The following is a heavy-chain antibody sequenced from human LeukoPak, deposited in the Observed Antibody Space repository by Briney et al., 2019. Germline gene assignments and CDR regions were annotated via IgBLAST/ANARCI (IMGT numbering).Heavy chain of an antibody. J-gene: IGHJ5*02. CDR1: GYTFTGYY. CDR3: ARRYSSWGNNWFDP. V-gene: IGHV1-2*02. D-gene: IGHD6-13*01. Sequence: ASVTVSCKASGYTFTGYYMHWVRQAPGQGLEWMGWINPNSGGTNYAQKFQGRVTMTRDTSISTAYMELSRLRSGDTAVYYCARRYSSWGNNWFDPWGQGTLVTVSS. CDR2: INPNSGGT.